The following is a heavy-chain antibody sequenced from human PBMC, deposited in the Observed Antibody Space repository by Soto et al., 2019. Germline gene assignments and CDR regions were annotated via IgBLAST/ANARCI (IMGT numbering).Heavy chain of an antibody. J-gene: IGHJ4*02. CDR2: ISSSGSTI. CDR1: GFTFSDYY. CDR3: ARSYIAGFFDY. D-gene: IGHD2-15*01. V-gene: IGHV3-11*01. Sequence: GGSVRLSCAASGFTFSDYYMSWIRQAPGKGLEWVSYISSSGSTIYYADSVKGRFTISRDNAKNSLYLQMNSLRAEDTAVYYCARSYIAGFFDYWGQGTLVTVSS.